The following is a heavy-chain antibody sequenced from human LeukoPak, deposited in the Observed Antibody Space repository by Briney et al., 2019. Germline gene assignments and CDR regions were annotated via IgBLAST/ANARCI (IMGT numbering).Heavy chain of an antibody. CDR1: GFIFSDYG. D-gene: IGHD5-24*01. Sequence: GGSLRLSCAASGFIFSDYGMSWVRQAPGKGLEWVSVIYRSGDTYYADSVVGRFTITRDNSKNTLYLQMNSLRAEDTALYYCASCRDGYNYFDYWGRGTLVTVSS. V-gene: IGHV3-53*01. CDR2: IYRSGDT. CDR3: ASCRDGYNYFDY. J-gene: IGHJ4*02.